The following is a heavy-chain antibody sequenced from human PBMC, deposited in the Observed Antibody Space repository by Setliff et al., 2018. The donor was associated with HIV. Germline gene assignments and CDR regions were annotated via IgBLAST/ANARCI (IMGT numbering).Heavy chain of an antibody. CDR3: ATLDHSGGNFLAY. D-gene: IGHD2-21*02. CDR2: IHSSGST. CDR1: GGSVNDFY. Sequence: LSLTCTVSGGSVNDFYCNWIRQPPGKGPEWIGYIHSSGSTIYNPSLNSRITISLDTSKEQFSLELSPATAADTAVYYCATLDHSGGNFLAYWGQGSLVTVSS. V-gene: IGHV4-4*09. J-gene: IGHJ4*02.